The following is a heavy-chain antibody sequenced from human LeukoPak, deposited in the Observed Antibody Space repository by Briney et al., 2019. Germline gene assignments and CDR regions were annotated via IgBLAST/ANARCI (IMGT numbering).Heavy chain of an antibody. D-gene: IGHD3-22*01. V-gene: IGHV4-39*01. J-gene: IGHJ3*02. CDR1: GGSISSSSYY. CDR3: AITMIVVVTLDGDAFDI. Sequence: PSETLSLTCTVSGGSISSSSYYWGWIRQPPGKGLEWIGSIYYSGSTYYNPSLESRVTISVDTSKNQFSLKLSSVTAADTAVYYCAITMIVVVTLDGDAFDIWGQGTMVTVSS. CDR2: IYYSGST.